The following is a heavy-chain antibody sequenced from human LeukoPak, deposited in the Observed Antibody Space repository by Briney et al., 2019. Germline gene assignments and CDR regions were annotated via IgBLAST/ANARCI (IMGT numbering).Heavy chain of an antibody. CDR3: AKDSRSRATTSCPFDY. V-gene: IGHV3-23*01. J-gene: IGHJ4*02. Sequence: GGSLRFSRAASGFTLSDYDMSWVRQVPGQGLEWVAAISGSGGSTFYADSVKGRFTISRDHSKNTLFLQMNSLRAEDTAVYYCAKDSRSRATTSCPFDYWGQGTLVTVSS. CDR2: ISGSGGST. D-gene: IGHD2-2*01. CDR1: GFTLSDYD.